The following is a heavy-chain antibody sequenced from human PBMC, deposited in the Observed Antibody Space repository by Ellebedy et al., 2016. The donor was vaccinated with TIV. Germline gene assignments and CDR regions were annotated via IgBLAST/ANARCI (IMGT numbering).Heavy chain of an antibody. J-gene: IGHJ4*02. V-gene: IGHV4-59*01. CDR1: GVSITRYY. CDR3: ASLRD. Sequence: SETLSLXXSVPGVSITRYYWSWIPQSQGRGLECIGYIFHTGIIKYNPSLKNRVTISIDASKNHFSLNLTSTTAADTAVYYWASLRDWGQGTLVTVSS. CDR2: IFHTGII.